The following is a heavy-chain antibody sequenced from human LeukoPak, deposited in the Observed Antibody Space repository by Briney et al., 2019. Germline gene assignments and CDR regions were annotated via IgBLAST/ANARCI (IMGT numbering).Heavy chain of an antibody. Sequence: ASVKVSCKASGYTFTSYGISWVRQASGQGREWMGWMNPNSGNTGYAQKFQGRVTMTRNSSISTAYMELSSLRSEDTAVSYCARGPGLLCSGGGCYRGGSFDYWGQGTLVTVSS. CDR2: MNPNSGNT. CDR1: GYTFTSYG. V-gene: IGHV1-8*02. J-gene: IGHJ4*02. CDR3: ARGPGLLCSGGGCYRGGSFDY. D-gene: IGHD2-15*01.